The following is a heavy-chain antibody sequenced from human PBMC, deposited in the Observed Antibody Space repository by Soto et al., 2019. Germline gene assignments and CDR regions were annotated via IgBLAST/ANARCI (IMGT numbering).Heavy chain of an antibody. CDR2: IYHSGST. V-gene: IGHV4-61*08. Sequence: SETLSFTCAVSGGSISSGGYSWSWIRQPPGKGLEWIGYIYHSGSTNYNPSLKSRVTISVDTSKNQFSLKLSSVTAADTAVYYCARLGGYCSGGSCYWFDPWGQGTLVTVSS. D-gene: IGHD2-15*01. CDR3: ARLGGYCSGGSCYWFDP. J-gene: IGHJ5*02. CDR1: GGSISSGGYS.